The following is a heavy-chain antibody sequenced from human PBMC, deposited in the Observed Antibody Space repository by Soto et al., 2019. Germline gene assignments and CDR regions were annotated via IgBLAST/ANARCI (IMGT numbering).Heavy chain of an antibody. Sequence: QVQLQESGPGLVKPSQTLSLTCTVSGGSISSGDYYWSWIRQPPGKGLEWIGYIYYSGSTYYNPSLKSRSTISRYTAKNLFSLKLIAVTVANTAVYYCARGRGSYVWGCYRYFWFDPWGQGTLVTVSS. CDR1: GGSISSGDYY. J-gene: IGHJ5*02. V-gene: IGHV4-30-4*01. CDR2: IYYSGST. CDR3: ARGRGSYVWGCYRYFWFDP. D-gene: IGHD3-16*02.